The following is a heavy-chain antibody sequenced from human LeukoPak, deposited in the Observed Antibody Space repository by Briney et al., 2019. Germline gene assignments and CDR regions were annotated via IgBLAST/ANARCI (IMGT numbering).Heavy chain of an antibody. CDR2: IKSKTDGGTT. V-gene: IGHV3-15*01. J-gene: IGHJ4*02. D-gene: IGHD7-27*01. Sequence: GGSLRLSCAASGFTVSSNYMSWVRQAPGKGLEWVGRIKSKTDGGTTDYAAPVKGRFTISRDDSKNTLYLQMNSLKTEDTAVYYCTTYPHTETGDPFWGQGTLVTVSS. CDR1: GFTVSSNY. CDR3: TTYPHTETGDPF.